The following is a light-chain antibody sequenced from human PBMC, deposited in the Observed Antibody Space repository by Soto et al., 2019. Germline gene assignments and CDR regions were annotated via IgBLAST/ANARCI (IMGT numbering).Light chain of an antibody. V-gene: IGKV3-20*01. Sequence: EIVLTQSPGTLSLSPGERATLSCRASPSVSSSNLAWYQQKPGQAPSLLIYGASSRATGIPDRFSGSGSGTDFTLTISRLEPEDFALYSCQQYGSSPLTFGQGTKVEIK. J-gene: IGKJ1*01. CDR2: GAS. CDR3: QQYGSSPLT. CDR1: PSVSSSN.